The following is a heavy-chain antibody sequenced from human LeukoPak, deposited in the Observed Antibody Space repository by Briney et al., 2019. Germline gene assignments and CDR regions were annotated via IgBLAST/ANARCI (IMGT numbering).Heavy chain of an antibody. CDR2: IFYSGST. CDR3: ARTNPSFDY. CDR1: GGSISSYY. Sequence: SETLSLTCTVSGGSISSYYWSWIRQPPGKGLELIGYIFYSGSTNYNPSLKSRVTISVDTSKNQVSLKLRSVTAADTAVYYCARTNPSFDYWGQGTLVTVSS. V-gene: IGHV4-59*08. J-gene: IGHJ4*02.